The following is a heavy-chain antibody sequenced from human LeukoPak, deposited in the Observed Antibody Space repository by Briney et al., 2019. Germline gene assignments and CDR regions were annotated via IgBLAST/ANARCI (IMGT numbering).Heavy chain of an antibody. V-gene: IGHV4-59*01. CDR3: ARGVPPSYSSGWYRDYYYYGMDV. CDR2: IYYSGST. Sequence: SETLSLTCTVSGGSISSYYWSWIRQPPGKGLEWTGYIYYSGSTNYNPSLESRVTISVDTSKNQFSLKLSSVTAADTAVYYCARGVPPSYSSGWYRDYYYYGMDVWGQGTTVTVSS. D-gene: IGHD6-19*01. J-gene: IGHJ6*02. CDR1: GGSISSYY.